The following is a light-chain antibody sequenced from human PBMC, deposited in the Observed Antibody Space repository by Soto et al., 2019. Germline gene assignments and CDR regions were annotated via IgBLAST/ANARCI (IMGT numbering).Light chain of an antibody. J-gene: IGKJ2*01. Sequence: EIVLTQSPGTLSLSPGERATLSCRASQSVSSSYLAWYQQKPGQAPRLLIYAASSRATGIPDRFSGSGSGTDLTLSISRQEPEDFAVYYCLQYGNSPHTFGQGTKLEIK. CDR3: LQYGNSPHT. V-gene: IGKV3-20*01. CDR2: AAS. CDR1: QSVSSSY.